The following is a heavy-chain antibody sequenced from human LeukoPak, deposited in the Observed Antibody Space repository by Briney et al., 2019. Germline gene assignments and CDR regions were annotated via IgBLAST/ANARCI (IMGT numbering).Heavy chain of an antibody. CDR2: IIPIFGTA. Sequence: ASVKVSCKASGGTFSSYAISWVRQAPGQGLEWMGGIIPIFGTANYAQKFQGRITITADDSTSTAYMELSSLRSEDTAVYYCARVYLKRDYYDSSAYFSFDYWGQGTLVTVSS. D-gene: IGHD3-22*01. V-gene: IGHV1-69*13. CDR3: ARVYLKRDYYDSSAYFSFDY. J-gene: IGHJ4*02. CDR1: GGTFSSYA.